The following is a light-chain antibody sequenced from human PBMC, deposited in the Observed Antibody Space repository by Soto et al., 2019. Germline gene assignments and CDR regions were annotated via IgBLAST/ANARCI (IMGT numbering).Light chain of an antibody. J-gene: IGKJ5*01. CDR1: QSVGTY. CDR3: QQRYNWPVT. V-gene: IGKV3-11*01. Sequence: EIVLTHSPATLSLSPGERATLSCSASQSVGTYLAWYQQRPGQPPRLLIYDASNRATGIPARFSGSGSGTDFTLTISSLEPEDFSVYYCQQRYNWPVTFGQGTRLEIK. CDR2: DAS.